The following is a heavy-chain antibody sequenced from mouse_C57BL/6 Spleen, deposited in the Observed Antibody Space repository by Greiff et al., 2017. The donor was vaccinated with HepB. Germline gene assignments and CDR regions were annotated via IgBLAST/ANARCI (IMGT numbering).Heavy chain of an antibody. D-gene: IGHD2-5*01. V-gene: IGHV1-55*01. CDR2: IYPGSGST. CDR1: GYTFTSYW. Sequence: QVQLQQPGAELVKPGASVKMSCKASGYTFTSYWITWVKQRPGQGLEWIGDIYPGSGSTNYNEKFKSKATLTVDTSSSTAYMQLSSLTSEDSAVYYCARGGDLWYYSNYSFAYWGQGTLVTVSA. CDR3: ARGGDLWYYSNYSFAY. J-gene: IGHJ3*01.